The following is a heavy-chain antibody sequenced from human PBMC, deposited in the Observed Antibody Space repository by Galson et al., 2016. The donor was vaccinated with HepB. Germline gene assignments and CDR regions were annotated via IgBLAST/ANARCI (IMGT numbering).Heavy chain of an antibody. J-gene: IGHJ6*02. Sequence: SVKVSCKATGYTFTSYGISWVRQAPGQGLEWMGWISVHNGKTNYAQRLQGRVTMTTDTSTSTAYIELRGLRSEDTAVYYCARDWYDWNHRHGMDVWGQGTTVTVSS. CDR1: GYTFTSYG. V-gene: IGHV1-18*01. D-gene: IGHD1-1*01. CDR3: ARDWYDWNHRHGMDV. CDR2: ISVHNGKT.